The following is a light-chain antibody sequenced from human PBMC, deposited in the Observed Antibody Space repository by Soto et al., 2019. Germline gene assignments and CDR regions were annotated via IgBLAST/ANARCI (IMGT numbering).Light chain of an antibody. CDR1: SSDVGSYNY. V-gene: IGLV2-14*01. Sequence: QSVLTQPASVSGSPGQSITISCTGTSSDVGSYNYVSWYQQYPGKAPQPLIFEDTRRPSGVPDRFSGFKSGTTASLTVSGLQPEDEADYFCSSYTTSNTYVFGTGTQLTVL. J-gene: IGLJ1*01. CDR2: EDT. CDR3: SSYTTSNTYV.